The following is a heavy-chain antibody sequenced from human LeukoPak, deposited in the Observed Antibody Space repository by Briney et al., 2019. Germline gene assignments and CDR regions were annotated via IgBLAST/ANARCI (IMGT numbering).Heavy chain of an antibody. J-gene: IGHJ3*02. D-gene: IGHD5-24*01. V-gene: IGHV1-46*01. Sequence: GASVKVSCKASGYTFTSYYMHWVPQAPGHGLEWMGIINSSGGSTSYAQKFQGRVTMTRDMSTSTVYMELSSLRSEDTAVYYCASQVMATSTDAFDIWGQGTMVTVSS. CDR2: INSSGGST. CDR3: ASQVMATSTDAFDI. CDR1: GYTFTSYY.